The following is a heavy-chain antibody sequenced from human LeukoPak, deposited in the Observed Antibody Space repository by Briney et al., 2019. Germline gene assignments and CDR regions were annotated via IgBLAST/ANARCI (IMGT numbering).Heavy chain of an antibody. Sequence: SETLSLTCTVSGGSISNYYWSWIRQPPGKALEWIGYIYYTGTTKYNPSLKSRATISLDTSKNQFSLKLTSVTAADTALFFCARGYDIDVWGQGTTDTVSS. CDR3: ARGYDIDV. V-gene: IGHV4-59*01. J-gene: IGHJ6*02. CDR1: GGSISNYY. CDR2: IYYTGTT.